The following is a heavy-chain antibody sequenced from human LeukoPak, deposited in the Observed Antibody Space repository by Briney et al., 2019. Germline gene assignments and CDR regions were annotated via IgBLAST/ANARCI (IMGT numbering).Heavy chain of an antibody. D-gene: IGHD7-27*01. CDR1: GFTFSDSY. CDR2: ISNSGREI. V-gene: IGHV3-11*04. J-gene: IGHJ4*02. CDR3: GRGHWGLDY. Sequence: GGSLRLSCTASGFTFSDSYMTWIRQAPGKGLEWVSYISNSGREINYADSVKGRFTISRDNAMSSLYLQMNSLRVEDTAIYYCGRGHWGLDYWGQGTLVTVSS.